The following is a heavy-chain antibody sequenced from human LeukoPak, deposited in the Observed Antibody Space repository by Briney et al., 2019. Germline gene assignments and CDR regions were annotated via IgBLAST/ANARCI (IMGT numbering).Heavy chain of an antibody. CDR1: GFTFSSYA. Sequence: GGSLRLSCAASGFTFSSYAMSWVRQAPGKGLEGVSDISGYGGSTYYADSVKGRFTISRDNSKNTLYLQMNRLRAEDTAVYYCAKDLSGNSHNWFDPWGQGTLVTVSS. J-gene: IGHJ5*02. V-gene: IGHV3-23*01. D-gene: IGHD3-10*01. CDR2: ISGYGGST. CDR3: AKDLSGNSHNWFDP.